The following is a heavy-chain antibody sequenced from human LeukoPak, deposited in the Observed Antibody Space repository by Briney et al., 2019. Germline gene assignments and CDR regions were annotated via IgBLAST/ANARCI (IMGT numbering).Heavy chain of an antibody. J-gene: IGHJ4*02. V-gene: IGHV1-18*01. Sequence: GASVKVSCKASGYTFTSYGISWVRQAPGQGLEWMGWISAYNGNTNYAQKLQGRVTMTTDTSTSTAYMELRSLRSDDTAVYYCAREMYYDILTGYYPFDYWGQGTLVTVS. CDR1: GYTFTSYG. CDR3: AREMYYDILTGYYPFDY. D-gene: IGHD3-9*01. CDR2: ISAYNGNT.